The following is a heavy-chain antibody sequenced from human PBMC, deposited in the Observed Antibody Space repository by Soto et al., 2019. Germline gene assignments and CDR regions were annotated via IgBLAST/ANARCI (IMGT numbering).Heavy chain of an antibody. J-gene: IGHJ4*02. Sequence: SETLSLTCIVACGSINSVAHYWSWLRQHPGKWLEWIGYIYYSGGXXYSPSLKXXVSISLDTSKXQFSLXLHSVTAADTAVYYCARGLIHWVQGTLVTVSS. CDR1: CGSINSVAHY. V-gene: IGHV4-31*01. CDR3: ARGLIH. CDR2: IYYSGGX.